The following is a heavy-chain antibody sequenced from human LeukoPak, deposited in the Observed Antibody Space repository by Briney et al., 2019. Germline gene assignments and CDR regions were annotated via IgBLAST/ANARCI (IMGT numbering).Heavy chain of an antibody. V-gene: IGHV1-46*01. D-gene: IGHD1-26*01. CDR1: GYTLTINH. Sequence: ASVKVSCKASGYTLTINHIHWVRQAPGQGLEWMGVINPSGDSTTYAQNFQGRVTMTRDTSTSTVYMELRSLRSEDTAVYYCAAGLVGATETFDYWGQGTLVTVSS. CDR2: INPSGDST. J-gene: IGHJ4*02. CDR3: AAGLVGATETFDY.